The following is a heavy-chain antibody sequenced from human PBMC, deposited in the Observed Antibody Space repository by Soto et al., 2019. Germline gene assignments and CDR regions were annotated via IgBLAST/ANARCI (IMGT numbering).Heavy chain of an antibody. CDR3: ASSALPSIAVADYYYGMDV. CDR2: INPNSGGT. Sequence: ASVKVSCKASGYTFTGYYMQWVRQAPGQGLEWMGWINPNSGGTNYAQKFQGRVTMTRDTSISTAYMELSRLRSDDTAVYYCASSALPSIAVADYYYGMDVWGQGTTVTVYS. J-gene: IGHJ6*02. V-gene: IGHV1-2*02. CDR1: GYTFTGYY. D-gene: IGHD6-19*01.